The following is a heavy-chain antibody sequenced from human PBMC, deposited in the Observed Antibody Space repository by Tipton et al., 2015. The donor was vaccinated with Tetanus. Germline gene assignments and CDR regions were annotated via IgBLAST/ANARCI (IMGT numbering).Heavy chain of an antibody. CDR1: GDSVRSGGYY. CDR2: IYYTGNT. V-gene: IGHV4-31*03. CDR3: ARRLIQNWFDP. J-gene: IGHJ5*02. Sequence: TLSLTCTVSGDSVRSGGYYWTWIRQHPERGLEWIGYIYYTGNTYYNPSLKSRVTISVDTSKNQFSLKLTSLTTADTAVYFCARRLIQNWFDPWGQGTLVTVSS. D-gene: IGHD2-8*01.